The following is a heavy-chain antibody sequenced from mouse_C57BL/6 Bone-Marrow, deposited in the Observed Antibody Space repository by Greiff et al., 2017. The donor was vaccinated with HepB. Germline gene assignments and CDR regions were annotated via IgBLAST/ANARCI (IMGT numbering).Heavy chain of an antibody. CDR2: FDPSDSYT. V-gene: IGHV1-69*01. Sequence: QVQLQQPGAELVMPGASVKLSCKASGYSFPSYWMHWVKQRPGQGLEWIGEFDPSDSYTNYNQKFKGKSTLTVYKSSSTAYMQLSSLTSEDSAVYYCARYDPLFDHWGQGTTLTVSS. D-gene: IGHD2-12*01. CDR1: GYSFPSYW. J-gene: IGHJ2*01. CDR3: ARYDPLFDH.